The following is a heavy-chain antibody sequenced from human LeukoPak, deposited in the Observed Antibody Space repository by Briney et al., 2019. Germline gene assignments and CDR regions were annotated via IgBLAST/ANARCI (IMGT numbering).Heavy chain of an antibody. Sequence: SVKVSCKASGGTFNNYAFSWVRQAPGQGLEWMGGIIPIFGTANYAQKFQGRVTITADESTSTAYMELSSLRSEDTAVYYCASSRTYYDILTGYPQFDYWGQGTLVTVSS. D-gene: IGHD3-9*01. CDR1: GGTFNNYA. CDR3: ASSRTYYDILTGYPQFDY. V-gene: IGHV1-69*13. J-gene: IGHJ4*02. CDR2: IIPIFGTA.